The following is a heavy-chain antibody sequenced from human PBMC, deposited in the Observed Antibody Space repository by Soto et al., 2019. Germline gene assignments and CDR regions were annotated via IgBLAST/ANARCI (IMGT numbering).Heavy chain of an antibody. J-gene: IGHJ4*02. V-gene: IGHV2-5*02. CDR3: AHRRRDILTGFPFDY. D-gene: IGHD3-9*01. Sequence: QITLKESGPTLVKPTQTLTLTCTFSGFSLSTSGVGVGWIXXXXGXALEWLALIYWDDDKRYSPSLKSRLTIXKDTXKNXXXLXXXXXXPVDTATYYCAHRRRDILTGFPFDYWGQGTLVTVSS. CDR1: GFSLSTSGVG. CDR2: IYWDDDK.